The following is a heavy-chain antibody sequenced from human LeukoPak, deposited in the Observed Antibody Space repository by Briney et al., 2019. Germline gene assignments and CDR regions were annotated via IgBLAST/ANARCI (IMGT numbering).Heavy chain of an antibody. J-gene: IGHJ4*02. D-gene: IGHD1-14*01. CDR3: TRFSTASSRPAYY. Sequence: SETLSLTCAVSGYSISSGYYWGWIRQSPGKGLEWIGNIYHGGITHYNPSLQGRITLSVDTSKNQFSLNRSSVTAADTAVYYCTRFSTASSRPAYYWGQGTLVIVSS. CDR1: GYSISSGYY. CDR2: IYHGGIT. V-gene: IGHV4-38-2*01.